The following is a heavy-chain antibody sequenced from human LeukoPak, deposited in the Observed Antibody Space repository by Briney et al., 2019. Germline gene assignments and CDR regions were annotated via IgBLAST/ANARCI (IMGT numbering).Heavy chain of an antibody. J-gene: IGHJ4*02. CDR2: ISGSGDST. CDR1: GFTFRSFG. Sequence: QPGGTLRLSCAASGFTFRSFGMSWVRQAPGKGLEWVSSISGSGDSTYYAESVKGRFTISRDNSKNTLFLQMNSLTAEDTAVYYCAKSGQPNGDYLYVDSWGQGTLVTVPS. CDR3: AKSGQPNGDYLYVDS. V-gene: IGHV3-23*01. D-gene: IGHD4-17*01.